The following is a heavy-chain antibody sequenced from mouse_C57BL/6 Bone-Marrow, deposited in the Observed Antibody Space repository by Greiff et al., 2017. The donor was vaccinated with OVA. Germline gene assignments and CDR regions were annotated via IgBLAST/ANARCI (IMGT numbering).Heavy chain of an antibody. CDR1: GYTFTSYW. CDR2: IDPSDSYT. J-gene: IGHJ2*01. V-gene: IGHV1-50*01. CDR3: ARSLRLRFDY. Sequence: QVQLKQPGAELVKPGASVKLSCKASGYTFTSYWMQWVKQRPGQGLEWIGEIDPSDSYTNYNQKFKGKATLTVDTSSSTAYMQLSSLTSEDSAVYYCARSLRLRFDYWGQGTTLTVSS. D-gene: IGHD3-2*02.